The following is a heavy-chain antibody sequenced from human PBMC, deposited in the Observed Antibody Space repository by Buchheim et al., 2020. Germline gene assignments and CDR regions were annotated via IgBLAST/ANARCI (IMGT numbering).Heavy chain of an antibody. Sequence: QVQLQQWGAGLLKPSETLSLTCAVYGGSFSGYYWSWIRQPPGKGLEWIGGINHSGDTNYKSSLKSRVTVFVDTSKNQFSLKMSSVTAADTAVYYCARGNQIKYFDLWGRGTL. V-gene: IGHV4-34*01. CDR1: GGSFSGYY. J-gene: IGHJ2*01. CDR3: ARGNQIKYFDL. CDR2: INHSGDT.